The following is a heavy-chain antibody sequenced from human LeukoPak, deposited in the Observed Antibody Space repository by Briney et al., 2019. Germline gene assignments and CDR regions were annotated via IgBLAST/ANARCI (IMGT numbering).Heavy chain of an antibody. Sequence: GGSLRLSCTASGFTFNYYGMHWVRQAPGKGLEWVAIIWYDGSIKYYADSVKGRFTISRDNSRDTLYLQMISLRAEDTAVYYCAKSAVGATLGDYWGQGTPVTVSS. CDR2: IWYDGSIK. V-gene: IGHV3-30*02. D-gene: IGHD1-26*01. J-gene: IGHJ4*02. CDR1: GFTFNYYG. CDR3: AKSAVGATLGDY.